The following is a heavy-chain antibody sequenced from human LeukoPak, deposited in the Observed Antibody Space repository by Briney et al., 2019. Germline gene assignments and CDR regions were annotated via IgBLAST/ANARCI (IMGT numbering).Heavy chain of an antibody. D-gene: IGHD6-19*01. V-gene: IGHV3-30*02. J-gene: IGHJ3*02. CDR2: IQYDGSNE. CDR3: AKDRGGAVADDAFDI. Sequence: GGSLRLSCAASGFTFSSYGMHWVRQAPGKGLEWVAYIQYDGSNEQYADSVKGRFSISRDSSKSILYLQMNSLRAEDTAVYYCAKDRGGAVADDAFDIWGQGTMVTVSS. CDR1: GFTFSSYG.